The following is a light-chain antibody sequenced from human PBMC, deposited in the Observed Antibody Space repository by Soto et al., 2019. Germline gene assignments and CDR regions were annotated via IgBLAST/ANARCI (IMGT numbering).Light chain of an antibody. V-gene: IGKV3-11*01. J-gene: IGKJ2*01. Sequence: EIVLTQSPATLSLSPGERATLSCRASQSVSSYLAWYQQKPGQAPRLLIYDASNRATGIPARFSGSGSGTDCTLSISSLEPEDAAVYYCQQRSNRPPYTFGQGTKLEIK. CDR3: QQRSNRPPYT. CDR1: QSVSSY. CDR2: DAS.